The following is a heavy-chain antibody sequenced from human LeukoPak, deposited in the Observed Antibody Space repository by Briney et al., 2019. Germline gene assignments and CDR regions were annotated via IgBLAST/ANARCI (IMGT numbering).Heavy chain of an antibody. CDR2: IYYSGST. J-gene: IGHJ4*02. CDR1: GGSISSYY. Sequence: SETLSLTCTVSGGSISSYYWSWLRQPPGKGLEWIGYIYYSGSTNYNPSLKSRVTLSVDTSKNQFSLKLSSVTAADTAVYYCARSGDYYDSSGYYSFDYWGQGTLVTVSS. CDR3: ARSGDYYDSSGYYSFDY. D-gene: IGHD3-22*01. V-gene: IGHV4-59*01.